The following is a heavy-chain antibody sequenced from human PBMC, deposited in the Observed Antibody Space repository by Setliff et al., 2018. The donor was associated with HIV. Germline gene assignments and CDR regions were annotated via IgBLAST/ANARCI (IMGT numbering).Heavy chain of an antibody. Sequence: LRLSCAASGFTFSSYWMSWVRQAPGKGLEWVANIKQDGSEKYYVDSVKGRFTISRDNAKNSLYLQMNSLRAEDTAVYYCARETSSPARGYYYYYYMDVWGKGTTVTVSS. CDR3: ARETSSPARGYYYYYYMDV. J-gene: IGHJ6*03. D-gene: IGHD2-2*01. V-gene: IGHV3-7*03. CDR2: IKQDGSEK. CDR1: GFTFSSYW.